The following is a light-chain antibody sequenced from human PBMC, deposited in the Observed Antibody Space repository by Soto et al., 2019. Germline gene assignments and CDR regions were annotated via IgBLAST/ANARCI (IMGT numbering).Light chain of an antibody. V-gene: IGKV3-15*01. CDR1: QSVSTN. J-gene: IGKJ2*01. Sequence: ETVMTQSPVTLSVSPGDRATLSCRASQSVSTNVAWYQQKLGQAPRLLIYGASTRATGIPARFSGSGSGTEFTLTIDSLQSEDFAVYYCQQSNNWPQTFGQGTKLEIK. CDR3: QQSNNWPQT. CDR2: GAS.